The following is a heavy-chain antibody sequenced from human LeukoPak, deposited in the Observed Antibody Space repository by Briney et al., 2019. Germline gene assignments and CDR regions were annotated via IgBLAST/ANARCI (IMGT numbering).Heavy chain of an antibody. CDR1: GFTFSSYS. J-gene: IGHJ4*02. V-gene: IGHV3-21*01. D-gene: IGHD1-26*01. CDR3: ARAQKALVGANDY. CDR2: ISSSSSYI. Sequence: PGGSLRLSCAASGFTFSSYSMNWVRQAPGKGLEWVSSISSSSSYIYYADSVKGRFTISRDNAKNSLYLQMNSLRAEDTAVYYCARAQKALVGANDYWGQGTLVTVSS.